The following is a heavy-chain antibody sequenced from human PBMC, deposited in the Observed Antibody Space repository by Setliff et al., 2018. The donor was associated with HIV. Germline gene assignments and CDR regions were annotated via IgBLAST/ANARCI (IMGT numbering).Heavy chain of an antibody. D-gene: IGHD3-22*01. CDR3: ARNMRTSYYDSSGYYFFDN. CDR2: IYWDDDK. J-gene: IGHJ4*02. V-gene: IGHV2-5*02. Sequence: GSGPTLVNPTQTLTLTCAFSGFSLTTSAVGVGWIRQPPGKALEWLALIYWDDDKRYRSSLKSRLTITKDTSKNQVVLTMTNMDPVDTATYYCARNMRTSYYDSSGYYFFDNWGQGTLVTVS. CDR1: GFSLTTSAVG.